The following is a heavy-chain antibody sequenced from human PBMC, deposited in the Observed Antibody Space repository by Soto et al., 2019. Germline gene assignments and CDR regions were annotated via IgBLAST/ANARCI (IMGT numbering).Heavy chain of an antibody. Sequence: QVQLVQSGAEVKKSGASVKVSCKPSGYSFSDYFIQWVRQAPGQGLEWVAWINPNTAATNYAKKFQGRVSLTWDTSSTTAYMELTRLRPDDTAVYYCARIKWGLNYYNGMDVWGQGTTVIVSS. CDR2: INPNTAAT. CDR3: ARIKWGLNYYNGMDV. D-gene: IGHD1-26*01. V-gene: IGHV1-2*02. CDR1: GYSFSDYF. J-gene: IGHJ6*02.